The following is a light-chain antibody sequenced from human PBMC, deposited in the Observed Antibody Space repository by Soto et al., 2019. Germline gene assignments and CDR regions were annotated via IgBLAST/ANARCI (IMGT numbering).Light chain of an antibody. V-gene: IGKV3-20*01. CDR3: QHYGTSPWT. Sequence: ETVLTQSPGTLSLSPGERATLSCRASQSVSSNSLAWFQQKPGQAPRLLIFGASSRATGIPDRFSGSGSGTDFTLTIGRLEPEDFAVYYCQHYGTSPWTFGQGTKVEIK. CDR2: GAS. J-gene: IGKJ1*01. CDR1: QSVSSNS.